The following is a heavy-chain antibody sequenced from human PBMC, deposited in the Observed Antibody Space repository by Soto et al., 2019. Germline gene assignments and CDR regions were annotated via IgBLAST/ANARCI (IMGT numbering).Heavy chain of an antibody. CDR1: GGSIISSNW. V-gene: IGHV4-4*02. J-gene: IGHJ6*02. Sequence: SETLSLTCAVSGGSIISSNWWSWVRQPPGKGLEWIGEIYHSGSTNYNPSLKSRVTISVDKSKNQFSLKLSSVTAADTAVYYCARVGYSYGSYYYYGMDVWGQGTTVTVSS. CDR2: IYHSGST. D-gene: IGHD5-18*01. CDR3: ARVGYSYGSYYYYGMDV.